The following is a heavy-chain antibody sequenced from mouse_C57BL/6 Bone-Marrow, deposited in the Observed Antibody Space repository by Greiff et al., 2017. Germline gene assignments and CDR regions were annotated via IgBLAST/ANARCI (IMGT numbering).Heavy chain of an antibody. V-gene: IGHV2-9*01. Sequence: VKLMESGPGLVAPSQSLSFTCTVSGFSLTSYGVDWVRQPPGKGLEWLGVIWGGGSTNYNTALVSRLSISKDNSKSQVFLKMNSLQTDDTAMYYCAKHEGDYGSSSGFAYWDQGTRVTVSA. CDR3: AKHEGDYGSSSGFAY. CDR2: IWGGGST. CDR1: GFSLTSYG. J-gene: IGHJ3*01. D-gene: IGHD1-1*01.